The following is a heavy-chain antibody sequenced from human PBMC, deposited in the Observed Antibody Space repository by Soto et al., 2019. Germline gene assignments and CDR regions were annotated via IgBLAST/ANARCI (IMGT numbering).Heavy chain of an antibody. J-gene: IGHJ4*02. CDR3: ARELAAAAHDY. Sequence: SETLSLTCTVSGGSISSGGYYWSWIRQHPGEGLEWIGYIYYSGSTYYNPSLKSRVTISVDTSKNQFSLKLSSVTAADTAVYYCARELAAAAHDYWGQGTLVTVSS. CDR2: IYYSGST. V-gene: IGHV4-31*03. CDR1: GGSISSGGYY. D-gene: IGHD6-13*01.